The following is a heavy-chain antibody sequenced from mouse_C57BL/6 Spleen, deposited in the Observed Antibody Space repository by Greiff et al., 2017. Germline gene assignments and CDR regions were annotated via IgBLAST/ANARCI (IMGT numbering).Heavy chain of an antibody. J-gene: IGHJ4*01. D-gene: IGHD2-4*01. CDR1: GYTFTGYW. V-gene: IGHV1-9*01. CDR2: ILPGSGST. Sequence: VKLVESGAELMKPGASVKLSCKATGYTFTGYWIEWVKQRPGHGLEWIGEILPGSGSTNYNEKFKGKATFTADTSSNTAYMQLRSLTTEDSAIYYCARCEGLRVGDYAMDYWGQGTSVTVSS. CDR3: ARCEGLRVGDYAMDY.